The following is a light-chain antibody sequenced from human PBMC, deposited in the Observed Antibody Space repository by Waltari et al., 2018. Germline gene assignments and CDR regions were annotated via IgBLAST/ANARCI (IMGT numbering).Light chain of an antibody. J-gene: IGKJ1*01. CDR2: GAS. CDR1: QSVSRTV. CDR3: QHYVRLPAT. V-gene: IGKV3-20*01. Sequence: SCRASQSVSRTVAWYQQKPGQSPRLLIFGASTRATGIPDRFSGSGSGTDFSLTISRLEPEDFAVYYCQHYVRLPATFGQGTKVESK.